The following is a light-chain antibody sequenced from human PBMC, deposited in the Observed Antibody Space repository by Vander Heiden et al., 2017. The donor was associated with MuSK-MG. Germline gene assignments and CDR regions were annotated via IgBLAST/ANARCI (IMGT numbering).Light chain of an antibody. V-gene: IGKV1-12*01. CDR2: AAS. J-gene: IGKJ2*01. CDR3: RQAKNFPFT. CDR1: QNIDRW. Sequence: DIHMTQSPSSMSASVGDRVTISCRSSQNIDRWLAWYQQKPGKAPKLLIYAASNLVGGVPSTFSGCGSGTIFTLTIIILQPEDFATYFCRQAKNFPFTFGQWTKLE.